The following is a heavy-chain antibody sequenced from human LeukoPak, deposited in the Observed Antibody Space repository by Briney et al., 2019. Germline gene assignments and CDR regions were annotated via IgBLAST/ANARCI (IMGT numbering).Heavy chain of an antibody. CDR3: ARDHSSSSWMDAFEI. Sequence: SETLSLTCLLSGGSIGPYYWSWIQQAAGKGPEWIGRIYTTGTADYNPSLKGRVFLSVDTSMNQFSLKVTSVTAADTAVYYCARDHSSSSWMDAFEIWGPGMKVIVSS. CDR2: IYTTGTA. CDR1: GGSIGPYY. J-gene: IGHJ3*02. V-gene: IGHV4-4*07. D-gene: IGHD6-6*01.